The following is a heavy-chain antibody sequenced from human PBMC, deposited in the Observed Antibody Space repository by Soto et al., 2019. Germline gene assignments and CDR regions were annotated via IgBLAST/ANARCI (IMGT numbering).Heavy chain of an antibody. CDR1: GYTFTNYW. V-gene: IGHV5-51*01. CDR3: AASIFYYGMDV. J-gene: IGHJ6*02. CDR2: IYPGDSDT. Sequence: GESLKISCKGSGYTFTNYWIGWVRQMPGKGLEWMGIIYPGDSDTKYSPSFQGQVTISADKSITTTYLQWSSLKASDTAIYYCAASIFYYGMDVWGQGTTVTVSS.